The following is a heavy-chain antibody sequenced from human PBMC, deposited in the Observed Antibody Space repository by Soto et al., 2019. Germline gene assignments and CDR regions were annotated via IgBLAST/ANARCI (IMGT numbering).Heavy chain of an antibody. V-gene: IGHV1-69*18. CDR1: GGTFSRSG. Sequence: QVQLVQSGTEVKKPGASVKVSCKASGGTFSRSGFHCVRQAPGQGLEWMGMIVPSVDTTNYAQKFQARVTISADQLTSTVYMELRSLRSEDTAVYYCARCPQPPDNADPYAVDVWGQGTRVIVSS. J-gene: IGHJ6*02. D-gene: IGHD2-8*01. CDR2: IVPSVDTT. CDR3: ARCPQPPDNADPYAVDV.